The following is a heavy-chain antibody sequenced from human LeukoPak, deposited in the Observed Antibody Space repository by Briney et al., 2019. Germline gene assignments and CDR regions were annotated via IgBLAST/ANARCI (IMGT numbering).Heavy chain of an antibody. J-gene: IGHJ4*02. Sequence: TGGSVRLSCAASGFIVSAYSMGWVRQAPGKGLEWLSLIYSGDRTYHADSVKGRFTVSRDDSENTLSLQMNSLRVEDTALYFRARVVGASHHTVDYWGQGALVTVSS. V-gene: IGHV3-53*01. CDR2: IYSGDRT. CDR3: ARVVGASHHTVDY. D-gene: IGHD1-26*01. CDR1: GFIVSAYS.